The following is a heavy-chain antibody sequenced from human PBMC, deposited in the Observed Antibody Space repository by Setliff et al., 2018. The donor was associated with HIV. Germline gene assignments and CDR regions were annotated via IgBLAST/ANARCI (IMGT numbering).Heavy chain of an antibody. J-gene: IGHJ5*02. V-gene: IGHV3-53*01. CDR3: AKGVKWLEP. Sequence: LRLSCAASGFTFSSYWMSWVRQAPGKGLEWVSVIYSDGRTFYADSVKGRFTISRDDSKNTIYLQMYSLRVDDTAAYYCAKGVKWLEPWGQGVLVTVSS. CDR2: IYSDGRT. CDR1: GFTFSSYW. D-gene: IGHD3-16*01.